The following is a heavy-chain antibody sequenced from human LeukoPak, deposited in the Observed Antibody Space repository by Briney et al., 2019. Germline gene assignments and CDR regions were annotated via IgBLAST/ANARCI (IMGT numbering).Heavy chain of an antibody. D-gene: IGHD3-3*01. Sequence: GGSLRLSCAASGFTFSGFAMNWVRQAPGKGLEWVSAISGDRTTYYADSVKGRFTISRDNSKNTLYLQMNSLRAEDTAVYYCTTEFWYYFNNWGQGTLVTVSS. V-gene: IGHV3-23*01. CDR3: TTEFWYYFNN. J-gene: IGHJ4*02. CDR2: ISGDRTT. CDR1: GFTFSGFA.